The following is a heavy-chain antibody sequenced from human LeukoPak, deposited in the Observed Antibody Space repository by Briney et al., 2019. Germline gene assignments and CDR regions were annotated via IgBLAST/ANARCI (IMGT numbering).Heavy chain of an antibody. J-gene: IGHJ4*02. V-gene: IGHV1-69*05. D-gene: IGHD3-10*01. CDR1: GYAPSTYA. CDR2: VIPVVDTT. CDR3: ARGLGSASFGLDY. Sequence: SVKVSCNVYGYAPSTYAITWVREAHGQGLEWVGEVIPVVDTTNYAPSFQGRVTITTDSSTSTAYMEMTRLTSADTAVYYCARGLGSASFGLDYWGQGTLVTVSS.